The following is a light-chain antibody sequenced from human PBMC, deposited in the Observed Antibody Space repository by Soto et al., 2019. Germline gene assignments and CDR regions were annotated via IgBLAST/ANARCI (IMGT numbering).Light chain of an antibody. Sequence: QSVLTQPPSVSGAPGQRVIISCTGSSSNIGAGRDVHWYRQFPGEAPKFLISDSNHRPSGVPDRFSVSKSGTSASLAITGLQAEDEGDYYCQAYDSTLSARYVFGTGTKLTVL. CDR2: DSN. CDR3: QAYDSTLSARYV. J-gene: IGLJ1*01. V-gene: IGLV1-40*01. CDR1: SSNIGAGRD.